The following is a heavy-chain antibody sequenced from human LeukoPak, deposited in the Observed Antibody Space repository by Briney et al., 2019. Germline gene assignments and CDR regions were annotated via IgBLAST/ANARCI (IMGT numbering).Heavy chain of an antibody. J-gene: IGHJ4*02. CDR3: ARDRRDGYNLYYFDL. D-gene: IGHD5-24*01. V-gene: IGHV4-61*02. CDR2: IYTSGST. CDR1: GGSIYSGSYY. Sequence: PSETLSLTCTVSGGSIYSGSYYWSWIRQPAGKGLAWIGRIYTSGSTNYNPSLKSRVTISVDTSKNQFSLKLSSVTAADTAVYYCARDRRDGYNLYYFDLWGQGTLVTVSS.